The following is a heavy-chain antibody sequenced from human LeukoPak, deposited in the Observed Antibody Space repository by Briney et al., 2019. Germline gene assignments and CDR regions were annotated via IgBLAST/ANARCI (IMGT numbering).Heavy chain of an antibody. CDR2: INPNSGGT. CDR1: GYTFTGYY. D-gene: IGHD3-22*01. V-gene: IGHV1-2*02. Sequence: ASVKVSCKASGYTFTGYYMHWVRQAPGQGLEWMGWINPNSGGTNYAQKFQGRVTMTRDTSISTAYMELSRLRSDDTAVYYCARWPYYDSSGYYRATGGFDYWGQGTLVTVSS. J-gene: IGHJ4*02. CDR3: ARWPYYDSSGYYRATGGFDY.